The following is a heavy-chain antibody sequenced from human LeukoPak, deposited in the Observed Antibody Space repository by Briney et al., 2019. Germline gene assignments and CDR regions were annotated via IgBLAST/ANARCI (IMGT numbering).Heavy chain of an antibody. CDR2: INPNSGGT. Sequence: ASVKVSCKASGYTFTGYYMHWVRKAPGQGLEWMGWINPNSGGTNYAQKFQGWVTMTRDTSISTAYMELSRLRSDDTAVYYCAREAWSGYCSGGSCYSCGMDVWGKGTTVTISS. CDR1: GYTFTGYY. D-gene: IGHD2-15*01. CDR3: AREAWSGYCSGGSCYSCGMDV. J-gene: IGHJ6*04. V-gene: IGHV1-2*04.